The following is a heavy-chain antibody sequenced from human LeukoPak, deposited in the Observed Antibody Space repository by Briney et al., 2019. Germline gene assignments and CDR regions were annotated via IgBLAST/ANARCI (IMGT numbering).Heavy chain of an antibody. CDR3: ARDGLGSGREFDY. CDR2: ISYDGSNK. D-gene: IGHD5-12*01. V-gene: IGHV3-30-3*01. Sequence: SCKASGYSFTSYAMHWVRQAPGKGLEWVAVISYDGSNKYYADSVKGRFTISRDNSKNTLYLQMNSLRAEDTAVYYCARDGLGSGREFDYWGQGTLVTVSS. CDR1: GYSFTSYA. J-gene: IGHJ4*02.